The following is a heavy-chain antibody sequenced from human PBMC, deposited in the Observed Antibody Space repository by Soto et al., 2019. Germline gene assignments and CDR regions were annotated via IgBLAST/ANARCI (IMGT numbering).Heavy chain of an antibody. Sequence: GGSLRLSCAASGFTFSSYGMHWVRKAPGKGLEWVAVIWYDGSNKYYADSVKGRFTISRDNSKNTLYLQMNSLRAEDTAVYYCARDYYGSGSYYNGPGFDPWGQGTLVTVSS. CDR1: GFTFSSYG. CDR3: ARDYYGSGSYYNGPGFDP. CDR2: IWYDGSNK. V-gene: IGHV3-33*01. D-gene: IGHD3-10*01. J-gene: IGHJ5*02.